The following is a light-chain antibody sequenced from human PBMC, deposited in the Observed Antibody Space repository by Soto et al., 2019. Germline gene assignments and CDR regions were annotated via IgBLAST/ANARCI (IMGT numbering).Light chain of an antibody. V-gene: IGLV2-8*01. Sequence: QSSLTQPPSASGSPGQSVTISCTGTSSDVGGYNYVSWYQQHPGKAPKLMIYEVSKRPSGVPDRFSGSKSGNTASLTVSGLQAEDEADYYCSSYAGSKNLGVGTGTKVTVL. CDR1: SSDVGGYNY. J-gene: IGLJ1*01. CDR2: EVS. CDR3: SSYAGSKNLG.